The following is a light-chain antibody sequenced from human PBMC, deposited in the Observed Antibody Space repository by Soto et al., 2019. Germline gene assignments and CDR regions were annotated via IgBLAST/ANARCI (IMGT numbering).Light chain of an antibody. J-gene: IGKJ4*01. Sequence: IQLTQSPSSLSASVGDRVTITCRASQGISSYLAWYQQKPGKAPKLLIYAASSLQSGVPSRFSGSGSGTDFTLTISRLQPEDFATYYCQQLNSSPLTFGGGTKVEIK. CDR1: QGISSY. CDR2: AAS. CDR3: QQLNSSPLT. V-gene: IGKV1-9*01.